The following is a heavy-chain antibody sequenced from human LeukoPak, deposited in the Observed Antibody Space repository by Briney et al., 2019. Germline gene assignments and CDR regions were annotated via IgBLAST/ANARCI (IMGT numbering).Heavy chain of an antibody. J-gene: IGHJ4*02. CDR1: GASISSYY. D-gene: IGHD3-10*01. CDR3: ARRVWFGEVSSDKFDY. V-gene: IGHV4-34*01. Sequence: SETLSLTCTVSGASISSYYWSWIRQPPGKGLEWIGEINHSGSTNYNPSLKSRVTISVDTSKNQFSLKLSSVTAADTAVYYCARRVWFGEVSSDKFDYWGQGTLVTVSS. CDR2: INHSGST.